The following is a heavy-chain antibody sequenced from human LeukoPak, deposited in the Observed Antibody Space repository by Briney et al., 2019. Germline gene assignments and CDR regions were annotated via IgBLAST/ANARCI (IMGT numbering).Heavy chain of an antibody. V-gene: IGHV3-49*04. D-gene: IGHD3-10*01. CDR3: TRPMVRGVRLYYMDV. CDR2: IRSKAYGGTT. J-gene: IGHJ6*03. Sequence: GGSLRLSCTASGFTFGDYAMSWVRQAPGKGLEWVGFIRSKAYGGTTEYAASVKGRFTISRDDSKSIAYLQMNSLKTEDTAVYYCTRPMVRGVRLYYMDVWGKGTTVTISS. CDR1: GFTFGDYA.